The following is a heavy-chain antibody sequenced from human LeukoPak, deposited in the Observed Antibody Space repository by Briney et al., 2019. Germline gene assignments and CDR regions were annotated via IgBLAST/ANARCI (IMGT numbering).Heavy chain of an antibody. CDR3: ARAGYGSGSY. D-gene: IGHD3-10*01. CDR2: ISSSSSTI. V-gene: IGHV3-48*01. CDR1: GFTFSSYS. Sequence: GXLRLSCAASGFTFSSYSMNWVRQAPGKGLESVSYISSSSSTIYYADSVKGPFTISRDNAKNSLYLQMNSLRAEDTAVYYCARAGYGSGSYWGQGTLVTVSS. J-gene: IGHJ4*02.